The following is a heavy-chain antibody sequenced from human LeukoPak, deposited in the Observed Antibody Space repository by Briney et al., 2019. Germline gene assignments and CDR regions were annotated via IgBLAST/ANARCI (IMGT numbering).Heavy chain of an antibody. J-gene: IGHJ4*02. CDR2: ISGSGGST. D-gene: IGHD3-9*01. CDR3: AKVPFYDILTGLPL. V-gene: IGHV3-23*01. Sequence: PGGSLRLSCAASGFTFSSYAMSWDRQAPGKGLEWVSAISGSGGSTYYADSVKGRFTISRDNSKNTLYLQMNSLRAEDTAVYYCAKVPFYDILTGLPLWGQGTLVTVSS. CDR1: GFTFSSYA.